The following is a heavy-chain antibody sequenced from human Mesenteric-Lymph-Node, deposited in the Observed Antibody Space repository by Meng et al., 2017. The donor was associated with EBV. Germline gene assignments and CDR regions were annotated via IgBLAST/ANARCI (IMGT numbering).Heavy chain of an antibody. CDR1: GWSLSGYY. V-gene: IGHV4-34*02. J-gene: IGHJ4*02. CDR3: ARGEKGPIDY. CDR2: INHSGST. Sequence: VQLPQGGGGLLKPSETLALPCAVYGWSLSGYYWSWIRQPPGKGLEWIGEINHSGSTNYNPSLKSRVTISVDTSKNQFSLKLSSVTAADTAVYYCARGEKGPIDYWGQGTLVTVSS.